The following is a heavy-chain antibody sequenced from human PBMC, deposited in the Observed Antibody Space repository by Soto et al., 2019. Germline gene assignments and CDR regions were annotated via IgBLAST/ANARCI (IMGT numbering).Heavy chain of an antibody. V-gene: IGHV1-8*01. J-gene: IGHJ5*01. Sequence: QVQLVQSGAEVKTPGASVKVSCKASGYTFATYDINWVRQAPGQGLEWMGWMNPNSGNTGYAQKFQGRLTMTRDTALSVAHMELSSLRNEVPAVYYCARSDGYNFNWLDSWGQGTLVTVSA. CDR3: ARSDGYNFNWLDS. D-gene: IGHD2-21*01. CDR1: GYTFATYD. CDR2: MNPNSGNT.